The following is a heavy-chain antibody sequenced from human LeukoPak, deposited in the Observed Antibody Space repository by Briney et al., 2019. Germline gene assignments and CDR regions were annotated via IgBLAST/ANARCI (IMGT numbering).Heavy chain of an antibody. J-gene: IGHJ2*01. V-gene: IGHV4-59*08. CDR1: GGSISRDS. CDR3: ARKIQLWSYWHFDL. D-gene: IGHD5-18*01. Sequence: SETLSLTCTMSGGSISRDSWSWIRQPPGKGLELIGYTDDRGTLIYNPSLNSRASFSVDRSKNQFSLTLRSVTVADTAVYFCARKIQLWSYWHFDLWGRGTLVTVTS. CDR2: TDDRGTL.